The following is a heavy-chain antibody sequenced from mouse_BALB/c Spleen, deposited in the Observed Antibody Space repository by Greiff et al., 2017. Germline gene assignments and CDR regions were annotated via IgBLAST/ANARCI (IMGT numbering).Heavy chain of an antibody. CDR1: GYAFSSYW. D-gene: IGHD2-1*01. CDR2: IYPGGGDT. J-gene: IGHJ4*01. Sequence: VQLQQSGAGLVRPGSSVKISCKASGYAFSSYWMNWVKQWPGQGLEWIGQIYPGGGDTNYNGKFKGKATLTADKSSSTVYMQLSSLTSEDSAVYCGARAGGNYGYYAMDYWGQGTSVTVSS. CDR3: ARAGGNYGYYAMDY. V-gene: IGHV1-80*01.